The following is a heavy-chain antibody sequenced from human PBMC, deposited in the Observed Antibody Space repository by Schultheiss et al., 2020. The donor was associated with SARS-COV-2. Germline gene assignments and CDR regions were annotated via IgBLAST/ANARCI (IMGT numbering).Heavy chain of an antibody. D-gene: IGHD1-26*01. J-gene: IGHJ3*02. CDR3: ARFQWELRSGAFDI. V-gene: IGHV1-69*02. CDR2: IIPILGIA. Sequence: SVKVSCKASGYTFTGYYMHWVRQAPGQGLEWMGRIIPILGIANYAQKFQGRVTITADKSTSTAYMELSRLRSDDTAVYYCARFQWELRSGAFDIWGQGTMVTVSS. CDR1: GYTFTGYY.